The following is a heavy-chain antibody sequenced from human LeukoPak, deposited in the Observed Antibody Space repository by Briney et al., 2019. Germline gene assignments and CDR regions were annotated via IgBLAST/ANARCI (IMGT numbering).Heavy chain of an antibody. CDR3: ARDFYYLLDY. CDR2: IRNDGSNK. CDR1: GFTFSYYG. J-gene: IGHJ4*02. Sequence: GGSLRLSCAASGFTFSYYGMHWVRQAPGKGPEWVAFIRNDGSNKYYADSVKGRFTISRDNSKNTLYLQMNSLRAEDTAVYYCARDFYYLLDYWGQGTLVTVSS. D-gene: IGHD3-10*01. V-gene: IGHV3-30*02.